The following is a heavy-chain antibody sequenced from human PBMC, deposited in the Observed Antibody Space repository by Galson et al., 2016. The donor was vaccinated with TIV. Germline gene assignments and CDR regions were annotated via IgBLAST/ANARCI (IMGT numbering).Heavy chain of an antibody. J-gene: IGHJ6*02. CDR1: GFTFSIFA. Sequence: SLRLSCAAPGFTFSIFAMTWVRQAPGMGLEWVSAISGGGGSTYYADSVKGRFTVSRDNSKNTVFLQMNSPRAEDTAVYYCTKVPSSGFSYYYGLDVWGQGTTVTVSS. CDR3: TKVPSSGFSYYYGLDV. V-gene: IGHV3-23*01. CDR2: ISGGGGST. D-gene: IGHD3-22*01.